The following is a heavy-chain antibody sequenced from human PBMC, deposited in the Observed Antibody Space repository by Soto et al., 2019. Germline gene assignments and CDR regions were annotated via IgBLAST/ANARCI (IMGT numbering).Heavy chain of an antibody. CDR3: ARDRGGALAS. D-gene: IGHD2-15*01. V-gene: IGHV3-23*01. J-gene: IGHJ4*02. CDR1: GFTFNTFA. Sequence: EVLLLESGGGLVQPGGSLRLSCAASGFTFNTFAMTWVRQAPGKGLEWVSALSGSGSLSYYADSVKGRFTISRDNSKNTMYLQMNNLRVDETAVYFCARDRGGALASWGQGTLVTVSS. CDR2: LSGSGSLS.